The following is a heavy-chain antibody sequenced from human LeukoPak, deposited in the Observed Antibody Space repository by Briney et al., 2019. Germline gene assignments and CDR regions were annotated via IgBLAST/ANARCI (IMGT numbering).Heavy chain of an antibody. V-gene: IGHV4-34*01. CDR2: INHSGST. CDR1: GGSFSGYY. Sequence: SETLSLTCAVYGGSFSGYYWSWIRQPPGKGLEWIGEINHSGSTNYNPSLKSRVTISVDTSKNQFSLKLSSVTAADTAVYYCARGAGFDYWGQGTLVTVSS. J-gene: IGHJ4*02. CDR3: ARGAGFDY.